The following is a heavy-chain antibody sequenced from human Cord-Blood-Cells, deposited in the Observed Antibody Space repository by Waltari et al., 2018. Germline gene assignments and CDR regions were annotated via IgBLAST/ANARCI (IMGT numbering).Heavy chain of an antibody. CDR1: GSSISSGYY. CDR3: ARGTYFDY. J-gene: IGHJ4*02. Sequence: QVQLQESGPGRVKPSETLSLTCAVSGSSISSGYYWGWIRQPPGKGLEWIGSIYHSGSTYYNPSLKSRVTISVDTSKNQFSLKLSSVTAADTAVYYCARGTYFDYWDQGTLVTVSS. CDR2: IYHSGST. V-gene: IGHV4-38-2*01.